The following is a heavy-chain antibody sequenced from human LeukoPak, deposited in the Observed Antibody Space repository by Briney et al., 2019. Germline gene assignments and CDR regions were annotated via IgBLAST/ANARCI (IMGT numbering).Heavy chain of an antibody. Sequence: GRSLRLSCAASGFTFSSYSMNWVRQAPGKGLEWVSSISSSSSYIYYADSVKGRFTISRDNAKNSLYLQMNSLRAEDTAVYYCAREVDGDYTFDYWGQGTLVTVSS. J-gene: IGHJ4*02. CDR2: ISSSSSYI. CDR1: GFTFSSYS. V-gene: IGHV3-21*01. CDR3: AREVDGDYTFDY. D-gene: IGHD4-17*01.